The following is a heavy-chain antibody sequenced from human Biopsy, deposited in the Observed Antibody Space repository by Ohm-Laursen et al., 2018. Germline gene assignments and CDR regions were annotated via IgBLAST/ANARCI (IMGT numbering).Heavy chain of an antibody. V-gene: IGHV4-34*01. J-gene: IGHJ6*02. CDR3: ARALDYYDPYYYYAMDV. CDR1: GGAFSGYY. CDR2: INHSGSA. D-gene: IGHD3-16*01. Sequence: DTLSLTCAVYGGAFSGYYWSWIRPPPGEGLEWIGEINHSGSASYNPSLKSRITVLVDTSKNQFSLKLRSVSAADTAVYFCARALDYYDPYYYYAMDVWGQGTSVTVSS.